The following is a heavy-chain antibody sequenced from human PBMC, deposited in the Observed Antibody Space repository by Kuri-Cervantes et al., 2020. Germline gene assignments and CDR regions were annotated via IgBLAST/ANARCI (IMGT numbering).Heavy chain of an antibody. D-gene: IGHD6-13*01. CDR3: ARVPYSSSWYWDYYGMDV. V-gene: IGHV4-34*01. Sequence: ESLKISCAASGFSFSSYGMSWIRQPPGKGLEWIGKIYHSGSTNYNPSLKSRVTISVDKTKNQFSLKLSSVTAADTAVYYCARVPYSSSWYWDYYGMDVWGQGTTVTVSS. CDR2: IYHSGST. J-gene: IGHJ6*02. CDR1: GFSFSSYG.